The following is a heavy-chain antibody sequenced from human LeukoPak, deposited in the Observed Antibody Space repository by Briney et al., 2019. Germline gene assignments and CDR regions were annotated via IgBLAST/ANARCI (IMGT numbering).Heavy chain of an antibody. CDR1: GYDLSTHW. V-gene: IGHV5-10-1*01. D-gene: IGHD1-26*01. CDR3: ARRVGNYANFDY. J-gene: IGHJ4*02. CDR2: IDPSASYI. Sequence: GESLRISCKGSGYDLSTHWISWVRQMPGKGLEWMGRIDPSASYINYSPSFQGHVSISADKSIDTVYLQWNSLKASDTAMYYCARRVGNYANFDYWGQGTLVIVSS.